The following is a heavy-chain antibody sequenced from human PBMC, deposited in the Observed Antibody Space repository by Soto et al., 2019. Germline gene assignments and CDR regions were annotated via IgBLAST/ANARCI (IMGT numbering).Heavy chain of an antibody. CDR1: GGSISNGGLY. V-gene: IGHV4-31*03. D-gene: IGHD3-22*01. J-gene: IGHJ5*02. Sequence: SETLSLTCTVSGGSISNGGLYWSWIRQYPGKGLEWIGYIHYSGSTYYNPSLESRVTISADTSKNHFSLKLSSVTAADTAVYYCARTTDSSGYFQFWFDPWGQGTLVTVSS. CDR3: ARTTDSSGYFQFWFDP. CDR2: IHYSGST.